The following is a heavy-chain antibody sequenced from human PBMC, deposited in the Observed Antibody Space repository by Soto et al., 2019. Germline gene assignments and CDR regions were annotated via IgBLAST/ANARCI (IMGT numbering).Heavy chain of an antibody. D-gene: IGHD6-19*01. CDR1: GYTFTSYD. V-gene: IGHV1-8*01. CDR2: MNPNSGNT. CDR3: ARFRLAVAGLDP. Sequence: QVQLVQSGAEVKKPGASVKVSCKSSGYTFTSYDINWVRQATGQGLEWMGWMNPNSGNTGYAQKFQGRVTMNRNTSISTAYMELSSLRSEDTAVYYCARFRLAVAGLDPWGQGTLVTVSS. J-gene: IGHJ5*02.